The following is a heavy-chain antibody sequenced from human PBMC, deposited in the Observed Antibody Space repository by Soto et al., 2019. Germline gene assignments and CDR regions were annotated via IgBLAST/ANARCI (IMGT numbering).Heavy chain of an antibody. CDR3: ARGPNTDYGDYNGLDP. D-gene: IGHD4-17*01. Sequence: GGSLRLSCAASGFTFSSYAMHWVRQAPGKGLEYVSAISSNGGSTYYANSVKGRFTFSRDNSKNTLYLQMGSLRAEDMAVYYCARGPNTDYGDYNGLDPWGQGTLVTVSS. V-gene: IGHV3-64*01. J-gene: IGHJ5*02. CDR1: GFTFSSYA. CDR2: ISSNGGST.